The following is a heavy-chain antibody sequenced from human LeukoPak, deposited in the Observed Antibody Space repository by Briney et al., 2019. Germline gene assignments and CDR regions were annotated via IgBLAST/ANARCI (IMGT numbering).Heavy chain of an antibody. D-gene: IGHD2-2*01. Sequence: PGGSLRLYCAASGFTFSSYSMNWVCQAPGKGLEWVSSISSSSSYIYYADSVKGQFTISRDNAKNSLYLQMNSLRAEDTVVYYCARGCSTSCYADYSGQGTLVTVSS. CDR1: GFTFSSYS. J-gene: IGHJ4*02. CDR3: ARGCSTSCYADY. V-gene: IGHV3-21*01. CDR2: ISSSSSYI.